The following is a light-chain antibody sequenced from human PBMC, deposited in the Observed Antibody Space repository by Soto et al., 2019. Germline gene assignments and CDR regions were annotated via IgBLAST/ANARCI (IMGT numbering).Light chain of an antibody. CDR3: QQLSGYPWT. V-gene: IGKV1-9*01. Sequence: DIQLTQSPSFLSASIGDRVTFTCRASQGISSFLAWYQHTPGRAPKLLIYAASTLQSGVPSRFSGSGSGTEFTLTINSLQPEDFAPYYYQQLSGYPWTFGQGTKVDIK. J-gene: IGKJ1*01. CDR2: AAS. CDR1: QGISSF.